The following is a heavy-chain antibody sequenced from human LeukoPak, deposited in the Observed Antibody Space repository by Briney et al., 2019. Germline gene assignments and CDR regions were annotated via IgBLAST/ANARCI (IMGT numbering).Heavy chain of an antibody. D-gene: IGHD3-3*01. V-gene: IGHV4-30-2*03. CDR2: IYYSGST. Sequence: SETLSLTCTVSGGSISSGGYYWSWIRQPPGKGLEWIGYIYYSGSTYYNPSLKSRVTISVDTSKNQFSLKLSSVTAADTAVYYCARRKPSYDFWSGYSNNWFDPWGQGTLVTVSS. CDR1: GGSISSGGYY. J-gene: IGHJ5*02. CDR3: ARRKPSYDFWSGYSNNWFDP.